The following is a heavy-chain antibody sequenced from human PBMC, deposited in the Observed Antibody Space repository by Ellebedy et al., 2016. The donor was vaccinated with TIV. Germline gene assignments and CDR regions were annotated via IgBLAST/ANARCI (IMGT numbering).Heavy chain of an antibody. CDR2: VSFDVDKK. D-gene: IGHD2-2*01. CDR3: ARDLTQYASGAALSDS. CDR1: GFSFSTYA. Sequence: GESLKISCAASGFSFSTYAMHWVRQSPRKGLEWVAIVSFDVDKKFYTDSVKGRFTISRDNSKNTLFLDMNSLGVEDTAVYYCARDLTQYASGAALSDSWGQGTLVTVSS. V-gene: IGHV3-30-3*01. J-gene: IGHJ4*02.